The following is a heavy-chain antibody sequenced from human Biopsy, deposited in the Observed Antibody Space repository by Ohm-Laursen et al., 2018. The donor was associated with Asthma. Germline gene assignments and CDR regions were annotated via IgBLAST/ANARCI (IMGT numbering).Heavy chain of an antibody. CDR1: GFSYSDFA. V-gene: IGHV3-30-3*01. J-gene: IGHJ4*02. D-gene: IGHD6-19*01. Sequence: SLRLSCAASGFSYSDFANHWVRQAPGKGLEWVAVISYDGSSIYYADSVKGRFTISRDNSKNTLSLQMNSLTAEDTAVYYCAREGVAGTHIEDWGQGTLVTVSS. CDR2: ISYDGSSI. CDR3: AREGVAGTHIED.